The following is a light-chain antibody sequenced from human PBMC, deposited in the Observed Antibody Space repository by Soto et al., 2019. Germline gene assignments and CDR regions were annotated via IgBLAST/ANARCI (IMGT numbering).Light chain of an antibody. CDR3: QQYHTDGT. J-gene: IGKJ1*01. V-gene: IGKV1-5*01. Sequence: DIQMTQSPSTLSASVGDTVTITCRASESIDNWLAWYQQKPGKAPKLLIFAASTLVRGVPSRFSGRGSGTEFTLTISSLQADDYATFYCQQYHTDGTFGQGTKVEIK. CDR2: AAS. CDR1: ESIDNW.